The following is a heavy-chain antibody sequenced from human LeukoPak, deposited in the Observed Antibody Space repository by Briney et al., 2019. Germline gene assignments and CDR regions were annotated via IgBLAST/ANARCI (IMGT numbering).Heavy chain of an antibody. CDR2: IYPGDSDT. D-gene: IGHD1-7*01. CDR1: GYSFTNYR. J-gene: IGHJ3*02. Sequence: GESLKISCKGSGYSFTNYRIGWVRQMPGKGLEWMGNIYPGDSDTKYSPSFQGQVTISAVKSVTTAYLRWSRLKASDTGIYYCARSGELGTTPYDTFDIWGQGTMVTVSS. CDR3: ARSGELGTTPYDTFDI. V-gene: IGHV5-51*01.